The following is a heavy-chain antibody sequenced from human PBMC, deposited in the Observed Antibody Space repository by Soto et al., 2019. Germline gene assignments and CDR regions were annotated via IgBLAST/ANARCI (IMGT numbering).Heavy chain of an antibody. J-gene: IGHJ4*02. D-gene: IGHD6-13*01. CDR1: GFTFSSYA. V-gene: IGHV3-23*01. CDR2: ITGGST. CDR3: AKGTYISSWFPGY. Sequence: GGSLRLSCAASGFTFSSYAMSWVRQAPGKGLEWVSIITGGSTYYADSVKGRFTVSRDNSKNTLYLQMNSLRAEDTAVYYCAKGTYISSWFPGYWGQGTLVTVSS.